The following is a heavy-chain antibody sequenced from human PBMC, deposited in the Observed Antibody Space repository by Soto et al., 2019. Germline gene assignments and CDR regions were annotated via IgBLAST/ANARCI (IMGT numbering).Heavy chain of an antibody. CDR2: IYYSGST. CDR1: GGSISSYY. D-gene: IGHD3-22*01. J-gene: IGHJ4*02. V-gene: IGHV4-59*01. CDR3: ARERGGYPDY. Sequence: SETLSLTCTVSGGSISSYYWSWIRQPPGKGLEWIGYIYYSGSTNYNPSLKSRVTISVDTSKNQFSLKLSSVTAADTAVYYCARERGGYPDYWGQGTLVTSPQ.